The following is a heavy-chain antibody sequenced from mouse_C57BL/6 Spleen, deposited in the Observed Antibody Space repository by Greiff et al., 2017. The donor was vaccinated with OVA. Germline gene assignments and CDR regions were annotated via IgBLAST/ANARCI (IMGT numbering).Heavy chain of an antibody. CDR2: ISSGSSTI. Sequence: EVQRVESGGGLVKPGGSLKLSCAASGFTFSDYGMHWVRQAPEKGLEWVAYISSGSSTIYYADTVKGRFTISRDNAKNTLFLQMTSLRSEDTAMYYCARQGDDGYYVAWFAYWGQGTLVTVSA. J-gene: IGHJ3*01. V-gene: IGHV5-17*01. D-gene: IGHD2-3*01. CDR3: ARQGDDGYYVAWFAY. CDR1: GFTFSDYG.